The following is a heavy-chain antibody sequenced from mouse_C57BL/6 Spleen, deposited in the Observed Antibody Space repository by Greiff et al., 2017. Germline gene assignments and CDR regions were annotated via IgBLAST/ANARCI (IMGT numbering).Heavy chain of an antibody. D-gene: IGHD1-1*01. J-gene: IGHJ1*03. CDR1: GYSFTDYN. CDR3: ARGGEGSSLTTPLF. V-gene: IGHV1-39*01. Sequence: VQLKESGPELVKPGASVKISCKASGYSFTDYNMNWVKQSNGKSLEWIGVIKPNYGTTSYNQKFKGKATLTVNQSSSTAYIQLNSLTSEDSAVYYCARGGEGSSLTTPLFWGTGTTVTVSS. CDR2: IKPNYGTT.